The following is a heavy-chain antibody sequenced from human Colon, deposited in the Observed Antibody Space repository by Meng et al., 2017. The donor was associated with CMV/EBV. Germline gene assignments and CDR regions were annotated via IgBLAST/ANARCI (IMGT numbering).Heavy chain of an antibody. CDR2: MSIDGTNT. D-gene: IGHD5-24*01. Sequence: GGSLRLSCVASGFTLSRYEMSWVRQAPGKGLEWLSYMSIDGTNTYYADSVKGRFTMSRDNAKDTLYLKTNSLRVEDTAVYYCARDRWQANVEPGPMDVWGQGTTVTVSS. CDR1: GFTLSRYE. V-gene: IGHV3-48*03. CDR3: ARDRWQANVEPGPMDV. J-gene: IGHJ6*02.